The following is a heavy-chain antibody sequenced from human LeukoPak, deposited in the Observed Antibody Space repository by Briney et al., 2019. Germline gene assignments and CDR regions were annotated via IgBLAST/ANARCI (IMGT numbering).Heavy chain of an antibody. CDR1: GFTFSSYA. CDR2: ISSNGGST. CDR3: ASTVLPNMYSGSYSMGY. J-gene: IGHJ4*02. V-gene: IGHV3-64*01. Sequence: PGGSLRLSCAASGFTFSSYAMHWVRQAPGKGLEYVSAISSNGGSTYYANSVKGRFTISRDNSKNMLYLQMGSLRAEDMAVYYCASTVLPNMYSGSYSMGYWGQGTLVTVSS. D-gene: IGHD1-26*01.